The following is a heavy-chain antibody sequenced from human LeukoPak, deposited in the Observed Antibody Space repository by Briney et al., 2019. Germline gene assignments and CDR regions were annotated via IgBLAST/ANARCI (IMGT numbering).Heavy chain of an antibody. J-gene: IGHJ4*02. Sequence: PSETLSLTCTVSGYSISSGYYWGWIRQPPGKGLEWIGSIYHSGSTYYNPSLKSRVTISVDTSKNQFSLKLSSVTAADTAVYYCARGGSSGYSHLDYWGQGTLVTVSS. CDR2: IYHSGST. V-gene: IGHV4-38-2*02. D-gene: IGHD3-22*01. CDR1: GYSISSGYY. CDR3: ARGGSSGYSHLDY.